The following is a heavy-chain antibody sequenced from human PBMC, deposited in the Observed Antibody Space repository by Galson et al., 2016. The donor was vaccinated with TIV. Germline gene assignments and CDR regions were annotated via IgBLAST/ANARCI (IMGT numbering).Heavy chain of an antibody. V-gene: IGHV1-24*01. CDR2: FDPEQHKK. J-gene: IGHJ4*02. D-gene: IGHD2/OR15-2a*01. Sequence: SVKVSCKVSGDSLSDLSMHWVRQAPGKGLEWMGGFDPEQHKKIYAQKLQGRVTLTEDTSTDTAFLELSSLSFEDTAVYYCASVAWFPGLSLDNWGQGTLV. CDR1: GDSLSDLS. CDR3: ASVAWFPGLSLDN.